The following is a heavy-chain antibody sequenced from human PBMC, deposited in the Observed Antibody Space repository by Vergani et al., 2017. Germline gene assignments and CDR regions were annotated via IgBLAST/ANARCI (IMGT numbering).Heavy chain of an antibody. CDR3: ARGNIVVVPAAMSLDYYYYYMDV. J-gene: IGHJ6*03. CDR2: IYYSGST. Sequence: QLQLQESGSGLVKPSQTLSLTCAVSGGSISSGGYSWSWIRQPPGKGLEWIGYIYYSGSTNYNPSLKSRVTISVDTSKNQFSLKLSSVTAADTAVYYCARGNIVVVPAAMSLDYYYYYMDVWGKGTTVTVSS. CDR1: GGSISSGGYS. D-gene: IGHD2-2*01. V-gene: IGHV4-30-2*01.